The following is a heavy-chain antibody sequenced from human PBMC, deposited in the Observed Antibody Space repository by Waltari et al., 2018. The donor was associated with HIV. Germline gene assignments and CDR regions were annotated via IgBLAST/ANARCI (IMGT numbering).Heavy chain of an antibody. J-gene: IGHJ6*02. CDR3: ARDQGGYGSGSYEGMDV. CDR1: GFTFSSYE. V-gene: IGHV3-48*03. D-gene: IGHD3-10*01. CDR2: IISIISTI. Sequence: EVQLVESGGGLVQPGGSLRLSCAASGFTFSSYEMNWVRQDPGKGLEWDSYIISIISTIYYADSVKGRCTISRDNAKNSLYLQMNSLGAEDTAVYYCARDQGGYGSGSYEGMDVWGQGTTVTVSS.